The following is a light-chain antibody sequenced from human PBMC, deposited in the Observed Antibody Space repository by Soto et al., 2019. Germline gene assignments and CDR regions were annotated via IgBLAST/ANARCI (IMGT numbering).Light chain of an antibody. CDR3: AAWDASLNGYA. CDR1: SSNIGSNT. V-gene: IGLV1-44*01. Sequence: QSVLTQPPSASGTPGQRVTISCSGSSSNIGSNTVNWYQQLPGTAPKLLIYSNNQRPSGVPDRFSGSKSGTSASLAISGLQSVDEADYYCAAWDASLNGYAFGLGPKVTVL. J-gene: IGLJ1*01. CDR2: SNN.